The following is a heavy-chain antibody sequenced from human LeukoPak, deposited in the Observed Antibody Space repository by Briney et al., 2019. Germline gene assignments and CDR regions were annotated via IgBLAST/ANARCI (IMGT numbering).Heavy chain of an antibody. Sequence: SETLSLTCTVSGGSISSYYWSWTRQPAGKGLEWIGRIYTSGSTNYNPSLKSRVTISVDKSKNQFSLKLSSVTAADTAVYYCARDYLRGQWLALWAFDIWGQGTMVTVSS. V-gene: IGHV4-4*07. CDR1: GGSISSYY. CDR2: IYTSGST. CDR3: ARDYLRGQWLALWAFDI. J-gene: IGHJ3*02. D-gene: IGHD6-19*01.